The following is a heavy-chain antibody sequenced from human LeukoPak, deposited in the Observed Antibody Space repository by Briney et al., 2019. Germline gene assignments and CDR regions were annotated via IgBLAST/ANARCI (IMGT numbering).Heavy chain of an antibody. D-gene: IGHD6-19*01. J-gene: IGHJ3*02. Sequence: SETLSLTCAVYGGSFSGYYWSWIRQPPGKGLEWIGEINHRGSTNYNPSLKSRVTISVDTSKNQFSLKLSSVTAADTAVYYCARDRIAVAADHDAFDMWGQGTMVTVSS. CDR1: GGSFSGYY. CDR3: ARDRIAVAADHDAFDM. V-gene: IGHV4-34*01. CDR2: INHRGST.